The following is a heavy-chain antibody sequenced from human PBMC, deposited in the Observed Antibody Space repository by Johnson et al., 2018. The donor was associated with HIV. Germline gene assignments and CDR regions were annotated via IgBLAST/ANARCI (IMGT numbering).Heavy chain of an antibody. CDR3: ARGGLWFRATHDTFDI. Sequence: VQLVESGGGVVRPGESLRLSCAASGFTFDDYGMSWVRQAPGKGLEWVSGINWNGGSTHYADSVKGRFTISRDNSKNTLYLQMNSLRAEDTAVYYCARGGLWFRATHDTFDIWGQGSMVTVSS. J-gene: IGHJ3*02. CDR2: INWNGGST. CDR1: GFTFDDYG. D-gene: IGHD3-10*01. V-gene: IGHV3-20*04.